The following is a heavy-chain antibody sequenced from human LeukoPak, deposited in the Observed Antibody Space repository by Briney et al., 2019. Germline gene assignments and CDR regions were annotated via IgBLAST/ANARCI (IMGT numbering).Heavy chain of an antibody. Sequence: PGGSLRLSCAASGFTFSSYSMNWVRQAPGKGLEWVSSISSSSIYIYYGDSVKGRFTISRDNAKNSLFLQMNSLRAEDTAVYYCARGLGKGAFDIWGQGTVVTVSS. V-gene: IGHV3-21*01. D-gene: IGHD1-26*01. J-gene: IGHJ3*02. CDR3: ARGLGKGAFDI. CDR2: ISSSSIYI. CDR1: GFTFSSYS.